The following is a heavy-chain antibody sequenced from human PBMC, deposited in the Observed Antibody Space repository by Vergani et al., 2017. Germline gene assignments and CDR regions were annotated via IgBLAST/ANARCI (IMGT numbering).Heavy chain of an antibody. CDR3: AKEGKYQGGSYWVYFDY. CDR2: ISYDGSNK. V-gene: IGHV3-30*18. Sequence: QVQLVESGGGVVQPGRSLRLSCAASGFTFSSYGMHWVRQAPGKGLEWVAVISYDGSNKYYADSVKGRFTISRDNSKNTLYLQMNSLRAEDTAVYYCAKEGKYQGGSYWVYFDYWGQGTLVTVSS. CDR1: GFTFSSYG. D-gene: IGHD1-26*01. J-gene: IGHJ4*02.